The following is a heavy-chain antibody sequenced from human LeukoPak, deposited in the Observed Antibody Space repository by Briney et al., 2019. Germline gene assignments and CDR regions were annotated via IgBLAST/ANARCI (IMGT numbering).Heavy chain of an antibody. V-gene: IGHV4-34*01. D-gene: IGHD3-10*01. Sequence: SETLSLTCAVYGGCFSGYYWSWIRQPPGKGLEWIGEINDSGSTNYNPSLKSRVTISVDTSKNQFSLQLSSVTAADTAVYYCARGPAMVRGVNWFDPWGQGTLVTVSS. CDR1: GGCFSGYY. J-gene: IGHJ5*02. CDR2: INDSGST. CDR3: ARGPAMVRGVNWFDP.